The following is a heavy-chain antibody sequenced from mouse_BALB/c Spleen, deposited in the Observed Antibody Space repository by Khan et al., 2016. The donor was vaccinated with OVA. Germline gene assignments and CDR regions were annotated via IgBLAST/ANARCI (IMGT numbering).Heavy chain of an antibody. CDR1: GYTFTSYW. J-gene: IGHJ2*01. V-gene: IGHV1S81*02. CDR2: ITPTNGRT. CDR3: ARIKKIGATDFDY. Sequence: QVQLQQPGAELVKPGASVKMSCKASGYTFTSYWMHWVKQRLGQGLEWFADITPTNGRTYYNEKFKSKATLTVDKSSSTAYMLLSGPAFEDSAVDYYARIKKIGATDFDYWGQGTTLTVSS. D-gene: IGHD1-1*01.